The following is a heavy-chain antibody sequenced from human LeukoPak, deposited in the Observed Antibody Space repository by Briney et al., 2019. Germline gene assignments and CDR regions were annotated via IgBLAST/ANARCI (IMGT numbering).Heavy chain of an antibody. J-gene: IGHJ5*02. CDR3: ARYRDSSSWYWFDP. D-gene: IGHD6-13*01. CDR2: IKQDGSEK. Sequence: GGSLRLSCAASGFTFSSYWMSWVRQAPGKGLEWVANIKQDGSEKYYVESVKGRFTISRENAKNSLYLQMNSLRAEDTAVYYCARYRDSSSWYWFDPWGQGTLVTVSS. CDR1: GFTFSSYW. V-gene: IGHV3-7*01.